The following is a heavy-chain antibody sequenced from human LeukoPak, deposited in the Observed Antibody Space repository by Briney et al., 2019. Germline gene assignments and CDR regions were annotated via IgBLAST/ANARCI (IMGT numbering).Heavy chain of an antibody. V-gene: IGHV4-30-4*08. Sequence: PSQTLSLTCTVSGGSISSGDYYWSWIRQPPGKGLEWIGYIYYSGSTYYNPSLKSRVTISVDTSKNQFSLKLSSVTAADTAVYYCAREVRAYCGGDCPQDAFDIWGQGTMVTVSS. D-gene: IGHD2-21*01. CDR2: IYYSGST. CDR3: AREVRAYCGGDCPQDAFDI. J-gene: IGHJ3*02. CDR1: GGSISSGDYY.